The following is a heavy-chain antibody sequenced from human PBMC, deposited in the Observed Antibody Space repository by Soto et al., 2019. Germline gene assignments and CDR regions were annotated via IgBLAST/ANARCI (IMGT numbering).Heavy chain of an antibody. Sequence: PGGSLRLSCAASGFTFDDYAMHWVRQAPGKGLEWVSGISWNSGSIGYADSVKGRFTISRDNAKNSLYLQMNSLRAEDTAVYYCAKDGEGPIWFGELLTVYYWGQGTLVTVSS. J-gene: IGHJ4*02. D-gene: IGHD3-10*01. CDR3: AKDGEGPIWFGELLTVYY. V-gene: IGHV3-9*01. CDR1: GFTFDDYA. CDR2: ISWNSGSI.